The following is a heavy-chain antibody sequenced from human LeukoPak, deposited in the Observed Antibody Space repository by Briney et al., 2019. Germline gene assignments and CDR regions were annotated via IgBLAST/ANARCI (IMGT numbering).Heavy chain of an antibody. CDR2: INPNSGGT. CDR3: ATLYGDYVTSDY. Sequence: GASVKVSCKASGYRFTVYYMHWVRQAPGKGLEWMGWINPNSGGTHYAQKFLGRVTMTRDTSISTAYMELRRLTSDDTALYYCATLYGDYVTSDYWGQGTLVTVSS. D-gene: IGHD4-17*01. J-gene: IGHJ4*02. V-gene: IGHV1-2*02. CDR1: GYRFTVYY.